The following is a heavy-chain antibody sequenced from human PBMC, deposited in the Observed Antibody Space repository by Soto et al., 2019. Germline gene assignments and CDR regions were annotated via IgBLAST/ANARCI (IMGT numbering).Heavy chain of an antibody. D-gene: IGHD5-12*01. CDR1: GFTFSSYG. CDR2: ISYDGSNK. CDR3: AKDKDVATHHFGY. J-gene: IGHJ4*02. Sequence: GGSLRLSCAASGFTFSSYGMHWVRQAPGKGLEWVAVISYDGSNKYYADSVKGRFTISRDNSKNTLYLQMNSLRAEDTAVYYCAKDKDVATHHFGYWVQGTLVTVSS. V-gene: IGHV3-30*18.